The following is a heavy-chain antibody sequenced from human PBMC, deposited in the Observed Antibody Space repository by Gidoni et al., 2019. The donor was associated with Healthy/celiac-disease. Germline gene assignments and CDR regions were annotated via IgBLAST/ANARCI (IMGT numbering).Heavy chain of an antibody. J-gene: IGHJ4*02. CDR3: AREEVFGVVTPDWFAY. CDR1: GFPFSSSW. CDR2: INSDGSST. V-gene: IGHV3-74*01. Sequence: EVQLVESGGGLVQPGGSLRLSCAASGFPFSSSWTHWVRQAPGKGLVWVSRINSDGSSTSYADSVKGRFTISRDNAKNTLYLQMNSLRAEDTAVYYCAREEVFGVVTPDWFAYWGQGTLVTVSS. D-gene: IGHD3-3*01.